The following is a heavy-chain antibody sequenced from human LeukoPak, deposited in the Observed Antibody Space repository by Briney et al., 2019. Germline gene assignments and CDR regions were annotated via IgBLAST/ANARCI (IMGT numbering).Heavy chain of an antibody. D-gene: IGHD6-6*01. Sequence: SETLSLTCAVYGGSFIGYDWTWIRQPPGKGLEWIGEINHSGGTNYTPSLKSRVTISVDTSKHQFSLKLSSVTAADTAVYYCASLARGGNWFDPWGQGTLVTVSS. CDR3: ASLARGGNWFDP. J-gene: IGHJ5*02. V-gene: IGHV4-34*01. CDR2: INHSGGT. CDR1: GGSFIGYD.